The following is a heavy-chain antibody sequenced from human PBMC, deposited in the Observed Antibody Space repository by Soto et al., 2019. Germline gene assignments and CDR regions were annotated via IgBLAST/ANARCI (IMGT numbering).Heavy chain of an antibody. CDR3: ARNVRRVAARPLGY. CDR2: MNPNRGNT. J-gene: IGHJ4*02. Sequence: QVQLVQSGAEVKKPGASVKVSCKASGYTFTSYDINWVRQATGQGLEWMGWMNPNRGNTGYAQKFQGRVTMTRNTSMSTAYMELSSLRSEDTAVYYCARNVRRVAARPLGYWGQGTLVTVST. CDR1: GYTFTSYD. V-gene: IGHV1-8*01. D-gene: IGHD6-6*01.